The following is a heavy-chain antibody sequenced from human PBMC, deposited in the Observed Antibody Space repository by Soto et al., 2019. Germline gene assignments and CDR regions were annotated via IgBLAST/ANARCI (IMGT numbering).Heavy chain of an antibody. V-gene: IGHV3-30-3*01. Sequence: QVQLVESGGGVVQPGRSLRLSCAASGFTFSSYAMHWVRQAPGKGLEWVAVISYDGSNKYYADSVKGRFTISRDNSKNPLYLQMNTLRAEDTAVYYCARDLQYRLRWEGRLGPFDYWGQGTLVTVSS. CDR1: GFTFSSYA. CDR3: ARDLQYRLRWEGRLGPFDY. D-gene: IGHD4-17*01. J-gene: IGHJ4*02. CDR2: ISYDGSNK.